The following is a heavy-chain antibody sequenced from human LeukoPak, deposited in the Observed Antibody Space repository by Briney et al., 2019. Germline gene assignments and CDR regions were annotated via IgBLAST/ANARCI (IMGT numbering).Heavy chain of an antibody. V-gene: IGHV3-23*01. J-gene: IGHJ4*02. Sequence: GGSLRLSCAASGFTFSSYAMSWVRQAPGKGLEWVSAISGSGGSTYYADSVKGRFTISRDNSKNTLYPQMNSLRAEDTAVYYCAKRVRADPKFYYFDYWGQGTLVTVSS. CDR3: AKRVRADPKFYYFDY. D-gene: IGHD6-19*01. CDR2: ISGSGGST. CDR1: GFTFSSYA.